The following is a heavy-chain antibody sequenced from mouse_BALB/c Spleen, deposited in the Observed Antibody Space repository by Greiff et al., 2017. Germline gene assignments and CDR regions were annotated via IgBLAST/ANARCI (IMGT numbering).Heavy chain of an antibody. CDR3: ASYPFDGYYPFDY. V-gene: IGHV1-55*01. D-gene: IGHD2-3*01. CDR2: IYPGSGST. Sequence: QVQLQQPGAELVKPGTSVKLSCKASGYNFTSYWINWVKLRPGQGLEWIGDIYPGSGSTNYNEKFKSKATLTVDTSSSTAYMQLSCLASEDSALYYCASYPFDGYYPFDYWGQGTTLTVSS. J-gene: IGHJ2*01. CDR1: GYNFTSYW.